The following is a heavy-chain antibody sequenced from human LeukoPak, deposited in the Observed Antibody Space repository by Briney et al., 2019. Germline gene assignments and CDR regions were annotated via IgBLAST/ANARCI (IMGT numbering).Heavy chain of an antibody. CDR1: GYTFTSYD. CDR3: ARVTGSIVY. CDR2: MNPKSGNT. D-gene: IGHD1-26*01. Sequence: ASVKVSCEASGYTFTSYDINWVRQATGQGLEWMGWMNPKSGNTGYAQKFQGRVTMTRDTSISTAYMELGSLRSEDTAVYYCARVTGSIVYWGQGTLVTVSS. V-gene: IGHV1-8*01. J-gene: IGHJ4*02.